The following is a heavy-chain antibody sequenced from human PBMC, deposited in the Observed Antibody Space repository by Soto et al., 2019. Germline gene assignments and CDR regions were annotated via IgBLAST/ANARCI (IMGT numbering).Heavy chain of an antibody. CDR2: IYPSDSDT. D-gene: IGHD3-3*01. Sequence: GESLKISCKGSGYDFAGYWIAWVRQMPGKGLELMGIIYPSDSDTRYRPSFQGQVTISADKSISSAYLQWSSLRASDTAMYYCARGGVSTRTFDYWGQGTPVTVSS. V-gene: IGHV5-51*01. CDR1: GYDFAGYW. J-gene: IGHJ4*02. CDR3: ARGGVSTRTFDY.